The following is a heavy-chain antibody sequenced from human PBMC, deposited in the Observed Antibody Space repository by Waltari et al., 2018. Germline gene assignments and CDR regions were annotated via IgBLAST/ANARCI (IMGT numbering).Heavy chain of an antibody. CDR2: VFYNGRT. Sequence: QVQMQESGPGLVKPSETLSLTCSVSGGSVSSSRYYWGWIRQTPGKGLDWLGSVFYNGRTYYNPSLQSRVTISVDTSKNQFSLHLDSVTAADTAVYYCVTGPRDKWVGRYSGEFFHHWGPGTLVTVSS. D-gene: IGHD3-9*01. J-gene: IGHJ1*01. V-gene: IGHV4-39*02. CDR1: GGSVSSSRYY. CDR3: VTGPRDKWVGRYSGEFFHH.